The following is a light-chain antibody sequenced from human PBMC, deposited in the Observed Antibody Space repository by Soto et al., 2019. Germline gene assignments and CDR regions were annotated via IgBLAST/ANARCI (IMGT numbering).Light chain of an antibody. J-gene: IGKJ1*01. CDR3: QQTYNTPWT. CDR1: QSTNNY. Sequence: DIQMTQSPSSLSASVGDRVTITCRASQSTNNYLNWYQQKPGKAPKLLIYAASSLQSGVPSRFSGSGSGTEFTLTISSLQPEDFATYYCQQTYNTPWTFGQGTKVEVK. CDR2: AAS. V-gene: IGKV1-39*01.